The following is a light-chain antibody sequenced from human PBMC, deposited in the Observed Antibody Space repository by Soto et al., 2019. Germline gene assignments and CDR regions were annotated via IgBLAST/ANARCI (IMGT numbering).Light chain of an antibody. CDR2: GAS. V-gene: IGKV1-39*01. CDR3: QQNYRAPLT. J-gene: IGKJ4*01. CDR1: QGVGSH. Sequence: DIPMTQSPSSVSALIGDRVTITCRASQGVGSHVNWYQQKPGKAPNLLIHGASNLQSGVPSTFSGSGSGTDFTLTISSLQPEDFATYYCQQNYRAPLTFGGGPKVESK.